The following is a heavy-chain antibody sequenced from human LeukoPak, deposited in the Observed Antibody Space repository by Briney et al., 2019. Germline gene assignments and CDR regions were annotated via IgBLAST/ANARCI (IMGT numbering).Heavy chain of an antibody. Sequence: PGGSLRFSCAASGFSFSSHSMNWVRQAPGKGLEWVANIKKDGSEKYYVDSVKGRFTISRDNAKKSLYLQMHSLGAEDTAVYYCARHLSGITGYTYGRGIDYWGQGTLLTVSS. CDR1: GFSFSSHS. CDR3: ARHLSGITGYTYGRGIDY. J-gene: IGHJ4*02. CDR2: IKKDGSEK. V-gene: IGHV3-7*01. D-gene: IGHD5-18*01.